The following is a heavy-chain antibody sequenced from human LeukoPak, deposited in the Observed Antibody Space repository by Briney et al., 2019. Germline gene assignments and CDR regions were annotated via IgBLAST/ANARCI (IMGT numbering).Heavy chain of an antibody. D-gene: IGHD4/OR15-4a*01. CDR3: ARGGLYGAPDENWFDP. CDR1: GGTFSSYA. J-gene: IGHJ5*02. CDR2: IIPIFGTA. V-gene: IGHV1-69*05. Sequence: GASVKVSCKASGGTFSSYAISWVRQAPGQGLEWMGGIIPIFGTANYAQKFQGRVTITTDESTSTAYIELSSLRSEDTAVYYCARGGLYGAPDENWFDPWGQGTLVTVSS.